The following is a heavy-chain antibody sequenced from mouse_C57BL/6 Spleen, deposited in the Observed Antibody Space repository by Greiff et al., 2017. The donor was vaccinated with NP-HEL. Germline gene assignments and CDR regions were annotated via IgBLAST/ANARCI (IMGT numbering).Heavy chain of an antibody. Sequence: DVMLVESGEGLVKPGGSLKLSCAASGFTFSSYAMSWVRQTPEKRLEWVAYISSGGDYIYYADTVKGQFTISRDNARNTLYLQMSSLKSEDTAMYYCTRDLGAGTDYFDYWGQGTTLTVSS. V-gene: IGHV5-9-1*02. D-gene: IGHD4-1*01. J-gene: IGHJ2*01. CDR3: TRDLGAGTDYFDY. CDR1: GFTFSSYA. CDR2: ISSGGDYI.